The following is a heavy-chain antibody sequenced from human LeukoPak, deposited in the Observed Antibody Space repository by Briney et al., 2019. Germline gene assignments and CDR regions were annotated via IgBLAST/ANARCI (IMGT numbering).Heavy chain of an antibody. CDR1: GFTFSNYD. CDR3: AKNRVGHNYADAFEI. J-gene: IGHJ3*02. D-gene: IGHD5-24*01. V-gene: IGHV3-30*02. CDR2: IRYDGSDK. Sequence: GGSLRLSCAASGFTFSNYDMHWVRQAPGKGLEWVAFIRYDGSDKYYVDSMKGRFTISRDNSRNILYLQMNSLTAEDTAVYYCAKNRVGHNYADAFEIWGQGTMVRVCS.